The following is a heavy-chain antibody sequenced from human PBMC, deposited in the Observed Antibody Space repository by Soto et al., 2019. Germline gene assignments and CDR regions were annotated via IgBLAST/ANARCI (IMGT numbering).Heavy chain of an antibody. Sequence: QVQLQQWGAGLLKPSETLSLTCAVYGGSFSGYYWTWIRQPPGTGLEWIGEINHSGSTNYNPSLKRRVTIAVDTSKNQFSLKLTSVTAADTAVYYCARDKITGPFDYCVQGTLVTVSS. J-gene: IGHJ4*02. CDR2: INHSGST. V-gene: IGHV4-34*01. D-gene: IGHD2-8*02. CDR1: GGSFSGYY. CDR3: ARDKITGPFDY.